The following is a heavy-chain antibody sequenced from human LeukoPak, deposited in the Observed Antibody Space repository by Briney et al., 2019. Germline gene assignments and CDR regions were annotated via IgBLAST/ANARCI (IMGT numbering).Heavy chain of an antibody. Sequence: ASVKVSCKASGYTFTGYYMHWVRQAPGQGLEWMGWINPNSGGTNYAQKFQGRVTMTRDTSISTAYMELSRLRSDDTAVYYCARDVPYYYDSSVLIYYYYGMDVRGQGTTVTVSS. CDR3: ARDVPYYYDSSVLIYYYYGMDV. CDR2: INPNSGGT. V-gene: IGHV1-2*02. D-gene: IGHD3-22*01. CDR1: GYTFTGYY. J-gene: IGHJ6*02.